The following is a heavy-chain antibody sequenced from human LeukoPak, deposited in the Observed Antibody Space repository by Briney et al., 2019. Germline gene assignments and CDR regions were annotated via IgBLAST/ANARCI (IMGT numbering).Heavy chain of an antibody. CDR3: GRGGKVEQLVLAR. CDR2: IKQDGSEK. CDR1: GFTLSSYW. J-gene: IGHJ4*02. Sequence: TGGSLRLSCAASGFTLSSYWMSWVRQAPGKGLEWVANIKQDGSEKYYVDSVKGRFTISRDNAKNSLYLQMNSLRAEDTAVYYCGRGGKVEQLVLARWGQGSLVTVSS. D-gene: IGHD6-13*01. V-gene: IGHV3-7*01.